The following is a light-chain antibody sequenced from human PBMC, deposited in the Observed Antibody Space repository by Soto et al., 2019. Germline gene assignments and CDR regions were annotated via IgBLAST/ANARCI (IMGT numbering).Light chain of an antibody. CDR2: GNS. CDR1: SSNIGAGYD. V-gene: IGLV1-40*01. J-gene: IGLJ1*01. CDR3: QSYDSSLSGSYV. Sequence: QSVLTQPPSVSVAPGQMVTISCTGSSSNIGAGYDVHWYQQLPGTAPKLLIYGNSNRPSGVPDRFSGSESGTSASLAITGLQAEDEADYYCQSYDSSLSGSYVFGTGTKVTV.